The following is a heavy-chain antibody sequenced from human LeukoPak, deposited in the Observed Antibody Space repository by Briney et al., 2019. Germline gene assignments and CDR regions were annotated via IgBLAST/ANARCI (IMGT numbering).Heavy chain of an antibody. D-gene: IGHD3-3*01. J-gene: IGHJ4*02. V-gene: IGHV3-53*01. CDR2: IYSGGST. CDR1: GFTVSSNY. CDR3: ARDTYDFWSGYFDY. Sequence: PGGSLRLSCAASGFTVSSNYMSWVRQGPGKGLEWVSVIYSGGSTYYADSVKGRFTISRDNSKDTLYLQMNSLRAEDTAVYYCARDTYDFWSGYFDYWGQGTLVTVSS.